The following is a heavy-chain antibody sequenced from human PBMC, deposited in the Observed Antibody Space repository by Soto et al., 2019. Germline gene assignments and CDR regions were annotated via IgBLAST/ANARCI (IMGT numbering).Heavy chain of an antibody. CDR3: ARDPGSSYGPPDY. J-gene: IGHJ4*02. D-gene: IGHD5-18*01. V-gene: IGHV3-21*01. CDR1: GFTFSSYT. CDR2: ISSSGTYT. Sequence: GGSLRLSCAASGFTFSSYTMNWVRQAPGKGLEWVSFISSSGTYTYYADSLKGRFTISRDNAKDSLYLQMNSLRAEDTAVYYCARDPGSSYGPPDYWGQRTLVTVSS.